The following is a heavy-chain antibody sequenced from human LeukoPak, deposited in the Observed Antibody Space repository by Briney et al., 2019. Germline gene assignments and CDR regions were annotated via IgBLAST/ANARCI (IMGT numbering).Heavy chain of an antibody. CDR3: ARDLMHDSSCPHYYYYYGMHV. CDR1: GYTLTSYG. V-gene: IGHV1-18*01. D-gene: IGHD3-22*01. J-gene: IGHJ6*02. Sequence: ASVKVSCKASGYTLTSYGISWVRQAPGQGLEWMGWISAYNGNTNYAQKLQGRVTMTTDTSTSTAYMELRSLRSADTAVYYCARDLMHDSSCPHYYYYYGMHVWGQGTTVTVSS. CDR2: ISAYNGNT.